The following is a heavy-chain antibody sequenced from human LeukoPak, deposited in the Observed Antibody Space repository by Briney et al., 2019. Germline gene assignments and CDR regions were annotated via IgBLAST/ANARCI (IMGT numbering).Heavy chain of an antibody. CDR3: ARWVNSFYEP. Sequence: SETPSLTCTVSGGSISSYYWSWIRQPPGKGLEWIGYIYYSGSTNYNPSLKSRVTISVDTSKNQFSLKLSSVTAADTAVYYCARWVNSFYEPWGQGTLVTVSS. CDR1: GGSISSYY. CDR2: IYYSGST. J-gene: IGHJ5*02. D-gene: IGHD3-16*01. V-gene: IGHV4-59*01.